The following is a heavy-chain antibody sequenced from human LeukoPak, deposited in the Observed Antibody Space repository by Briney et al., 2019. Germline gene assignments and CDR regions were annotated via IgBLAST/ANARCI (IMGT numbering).Heavy chain of an antibody. Sequence: GASVKVSCKASGFTFTSYDFTWVRQAPGQGLEWMGWMNPNSGNTGYAQKFQGRVTMTRNTSISTAYMELSSLRSEDTAVYYCARGGGDSSSRPLIWGQGTMVTVSS. V-gene: IGHV1-8*02. D-gene: IGHD6-13*01. CDR3: ARGGGDSSSRPLI. J-gene: IGHJ3*02. CDR1: GFTFTSYD. CDR2: MNPNSGNT.